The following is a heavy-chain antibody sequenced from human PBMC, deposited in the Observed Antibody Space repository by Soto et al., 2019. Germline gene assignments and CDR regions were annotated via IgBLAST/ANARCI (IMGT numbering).Heavy chain of an antibody. D-gene: IGHD2-2*01. Sequence: GGSLRLSCAASGFTFSSYAMHWVRQAPGKGLEWVAVISYDGSNKYYADSVKGRFTISRDNSKNRRYLQMNGLRAEDTAVYYCARDRGYCSSTSCYHFDYWGQGTLVTVSS. V-gene: IGHV3-30-3*01. CDR1: GFTFSSYA. CDR3: ARDRGYCSSTSCYHFDY. J-gene: IGHJ4*02. CDR2: ISYDGSNK.